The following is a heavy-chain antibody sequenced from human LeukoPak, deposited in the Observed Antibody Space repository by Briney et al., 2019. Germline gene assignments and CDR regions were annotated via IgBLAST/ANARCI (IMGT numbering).Heavy chain of an antibody. D-gene: IGHD3-22*01. CDR3: ARVNYYDSTSFYYGYFDY. CDR2: IRSKAYGAKT. V-gene: IGHV3-49*04. J-gene: IGHJ4*03. CDR1: GFRFDAYA. Sequence: SLTVSCSASGFRFDAYAMSCVRQAPGKGLEWVGFIRSKAYGAKTNYAASVEGRFIISRDDSRSIVHLQMNSLRIEDTAVYFCARVNYYDSTSFYYGYFDYWGQGAPVTVSS.